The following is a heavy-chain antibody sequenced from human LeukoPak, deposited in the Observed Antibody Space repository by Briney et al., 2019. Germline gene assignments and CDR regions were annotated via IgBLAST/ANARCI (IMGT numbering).Heavy chain of an antibody. Sequence: PGGSLRLSCAASGFTFSSYWMSWVRQAPGKGLEWVANIKQDGSEKCYVDSVKGRFTISRDNAKNSLYLQMDSLRAEDTAVYYCAMTGELSDYGMDVWGQGTTVTVSS. CDR2: IKQDGSEK. CDR3: AMTGELSDYGMDV. D-gene: IGHD3-10*01. CDR1: GFTFSSYW. V-gene: IGHV3-7*01. J-gene: IGHJ6*02.